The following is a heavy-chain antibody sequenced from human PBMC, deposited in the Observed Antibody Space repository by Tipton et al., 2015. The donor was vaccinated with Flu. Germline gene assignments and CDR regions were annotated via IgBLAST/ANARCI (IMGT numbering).Heavy chain of an antibody. CDR3: TRHGPFSDPVNWFDP. CDR1: GGSISSYY. J-gene: IGHJ5*02. CDR2: VYYNGGT. D-gene: IGHD3-3*01. Sequence: TLSLTCTVSGGSISSYYWSWIRQSPEKGLEWIGYVYYNGGTSYNPSLKSRVTISVDTSKSQFSLKMTSVAAADTAVYYCTRHGPFSDPVNWFDPWGQGTLVTVSS. V-gene: IGHV4-59*08.